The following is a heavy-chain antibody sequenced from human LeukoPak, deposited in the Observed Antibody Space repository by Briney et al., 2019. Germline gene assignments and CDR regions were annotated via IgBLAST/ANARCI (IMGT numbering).Heavy chain of an antibody. CDR2: IYYSGST. V-gene: IGHV4-39*01. CDR3: ARHRMYYYDSSGRGVADAFDI. J-gene: IGHJ3*02. Sequence: SETLSLTCTLSGGSISSSSYYWGWIRQPPGKGLEWIGSIYYSGSTYYNPSLKSRVTISVDTSKNQFSLKLSSVTAADTAVYSCARHRMYYYDSSGRGVADAFDIWGQGTMVTVSS. CDR1: GGSISSSSYY. D-gene: IGHD3-22*01.